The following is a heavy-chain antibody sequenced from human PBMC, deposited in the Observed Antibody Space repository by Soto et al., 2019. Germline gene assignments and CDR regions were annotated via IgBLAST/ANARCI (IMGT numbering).Heavy chain of an antibody. CDR3: ARYRREAVAGYTLDN. V-gene: IGHV4-59*07. Sequence: PSDTLSLTCTVSCDSISSNYWTWIRQPPGKGLEWIGYVYNSGSINYNPSLKSRVTISEDTSKSQFSLKVNSMTAADTAVYYCARYRREAVAGYTLDNWGQGILVTVSS. CDR2: VYNSGSI. J-gene: IGHJ4*02. D-gene: IGHD6-13*01. CDR1: CDSISSNY.